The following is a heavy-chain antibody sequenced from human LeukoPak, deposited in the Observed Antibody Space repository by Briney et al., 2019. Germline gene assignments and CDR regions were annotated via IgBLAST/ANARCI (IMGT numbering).Heavy chain of an antibody. CDR3: ASPIYGSGSDDAFDI. CDR1: GGYINSHY. Sequence: SETLSLTCTVSGGYINSHYWGWIRQPPGKVLEYIGYISYTGSAIYSPSLESRVTISIDTSKKQFSLNLRSVNTADTAVYYCASPIYGSGSDDAFDIWGQGTMVTVSS. CDR2: ISYTGSA. J-gene: IGHJ3*02. V-gene: IGHV4-59*11. D-gene: IGHD3-10*01.